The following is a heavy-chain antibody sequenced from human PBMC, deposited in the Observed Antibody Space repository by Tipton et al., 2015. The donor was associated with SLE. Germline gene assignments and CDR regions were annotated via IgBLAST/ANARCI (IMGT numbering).Heavy chain of an antibody. J-gene: IGHJ3*02. CDR3: ARPEYSSTWNDALDI. D-gene: IGHD6-13*01. CDR1: GFTFTNYA. Sequence: GSLRLSCASSGFTFTNYAMTWVRQAPGKGLEWVSAISSSGDVTYYTDSVKGRFTISRDNAKNSLYLQMNSLRAEDTGVYYCARPEYSSTWNDALDIWGQGTMVTVSS. V-gene: IGHV3-23*01. CDR2: ISSSGDVT.